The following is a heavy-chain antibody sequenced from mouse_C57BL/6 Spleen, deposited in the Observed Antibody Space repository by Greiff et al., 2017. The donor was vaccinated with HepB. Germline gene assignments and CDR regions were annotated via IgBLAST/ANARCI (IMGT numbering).Heavy chain of an antibody. V-gene: IGHV3-6*01. Sequence: VQLQQSGPGLVKPSQSLSLTCSVTGYSITSGYYWNWIRQFPGNKLEWMGYISYDGSNNYNPSLKNRISITRDTSKNQFFLKLNSVTTEDTATYYCASSTGTRYFDYWGQGTTLTVSS. J-gene: IGHJ2*01. CDR3: ASSTGTRYFDY. CDR1: GYSITSGYY. D-gene: IGHD4-1*02. CDR2: ISYDGSN.